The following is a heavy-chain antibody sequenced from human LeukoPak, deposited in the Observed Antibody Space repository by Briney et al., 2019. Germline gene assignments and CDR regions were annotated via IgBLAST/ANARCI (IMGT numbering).Heavy chain of an antibody. CDR2: ISSSGSTI. J-gene: IGHJ4*02. D-gene: IGHD6-13*01. Sequence: GGSLRLSCAASEFSVGSNYMTWVRQAPGKGLEWVSYISSSGSTIYYADSVKGRFTISRDNAKNSLYLQMNSLRAEDTAVYYCARGAGSSSWYYYFDYWGQGTLVTVSS. CDR3: ARGAGSSSWYYYFDY. V-gene: IGHV3-48*04. CDR1: EFSVGSNY.